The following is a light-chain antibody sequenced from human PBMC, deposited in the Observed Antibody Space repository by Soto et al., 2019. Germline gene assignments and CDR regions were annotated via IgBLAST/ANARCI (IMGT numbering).Light chain of an antibody. CDR1: QTISSW. Sequence: DIQMTQSPSALSAAVGDRVTITCLASQTISSWFAWYQQKPGKAPKLLIYKASTLKSGVPSRFSGSGSGTEFTLTICSLQPDDFATYYCQHDNSYSEAFGQGAKVDIK. V-gene: IGKV1-5*03. J-gene: IGKJ1*01. CDR3: QHDNSYSEA. CDR2: KAS.